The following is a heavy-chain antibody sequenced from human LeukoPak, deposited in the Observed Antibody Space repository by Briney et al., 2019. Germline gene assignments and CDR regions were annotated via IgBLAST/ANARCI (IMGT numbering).Heavy chain of an antibody. CDR3: ARTYGSYYMDV. Sequence: GGSLRLSCAASGFTFDDYGMSWVRQAPGKGLEWVPGINWNGGSTGYADSVKGRFTISRDNAKNSLYLQMNSLRAEDTALYYCARTYGSYYMDVWGKGTTVTVSS. J-gene: IGHJ6*03. CDR1: GFTFDDYG. CDR2: INWNGGST. D-gene: IGHD4-17*01. V-gene: IGHV3-20*04.